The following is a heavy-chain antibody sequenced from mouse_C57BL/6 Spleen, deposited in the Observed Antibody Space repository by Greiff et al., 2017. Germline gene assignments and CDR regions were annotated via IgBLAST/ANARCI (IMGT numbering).Heavy chain of an antibody. V-gene: IGHV3-6*01. CDR1: GYSITSGYY. J-gene: IGHJ2*01. CDR3: AREGDYYGSSYQDY. Sequence: EVQLQQSGPGLVKPSQSLSLTCSVTGYSITSGYYWNWIRQFPGNKLEWMGYISYDGSNNYNPSLKIRISITRDTSKNQFFLKLNSVTTEDTATYYCAREGDYYGSSYQDYWGQGTTLTVSS. D-gene: IGHD1-1*01. CDR2: ISYDGSN.